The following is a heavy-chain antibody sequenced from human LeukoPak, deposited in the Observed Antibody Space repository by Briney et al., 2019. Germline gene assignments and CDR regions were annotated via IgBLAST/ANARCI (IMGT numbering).Heavy chain of an antibody. Sequence: GGSLRLSCAASAFTFSNYAMTWVRQAPGKGLEWVSSISGIVSSTYYADSVKGRFTISRDNSKNTLYLQMNSLRAEDTAVYYCAKDGVVTTSRPYYFDFWGQGTLVTVSP. CDR1: AFTFSNYA. CDR2: ISGIVSST. CDR3: AKDGVVTTSRPYYFDF. V-gene: IGHV3-23*01. J-gene: IGHJ4*02. D-gene: IGHD2-15*01.